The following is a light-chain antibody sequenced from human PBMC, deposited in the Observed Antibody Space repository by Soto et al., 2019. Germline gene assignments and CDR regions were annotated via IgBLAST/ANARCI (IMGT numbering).Light chain of an antibody. CDR1: QSLINNY. CDR3: HQYAGSPRT. CDR2: VAS. Sequence: EIVLTQSPDTLSLSPGERATLSCRASQSLINNYLAWYQQRPGHAPRLLFYVASNIATGVPDRFSGSRSGTDFTLTISRLEPEDFAVYYCHQYAGSPRTFGQGTKVEIK. J-gene: IGKJ1*01. V-gene: IGKV3-20*01.